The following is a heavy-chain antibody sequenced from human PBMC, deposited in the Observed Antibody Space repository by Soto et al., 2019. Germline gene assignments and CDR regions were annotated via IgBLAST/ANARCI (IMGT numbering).Heavy chain of an antibody. D-gene: IGHD1-26*01. CDR1: GYTFTTSG. V-gene: IGHV1-18*01. CDR2: ISTYNGDT. J-gene: IGHJ6*02. Sequence: QVQLVQSGPEVRKPGASVKVSCEASGYTFTTSGISWVRQVPGQGLEWMGWISTYNGDTNSAQNFQGRVLMTADTATGTAYMELMSLKCDATAVYYCARQGSWPYYYYGLDVWGQGTTVTVSS. CDR3: ARQGSWPYYYYGLDV.